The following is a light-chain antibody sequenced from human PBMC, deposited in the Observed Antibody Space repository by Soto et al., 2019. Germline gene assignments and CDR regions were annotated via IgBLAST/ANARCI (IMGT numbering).Light chain of an antibody. J-gene: IGLJ1*01. Sequence: QSALTQPASVSGSPGQSITISCTGTSSDVGSYNLVSWYQQHPGKAPKLMIYEVSKRPSGVSNRFSSSKSGNTASLTISGLQAEDEADYYCCSYAGSSTFYVFGTGTKVTVL. CDR2: EVS. CDR1: SSDVGSYNL. V-gene: IGLV2-23*02. CDR3: CSYAGSSTFYV.